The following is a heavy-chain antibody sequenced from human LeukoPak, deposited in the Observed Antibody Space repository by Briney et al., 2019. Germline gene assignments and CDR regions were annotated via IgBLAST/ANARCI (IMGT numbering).Heavy chain of an antibody. CDR2: IRYDGSNK. CDR1: GFTFSSYG. D-gene: IGHD5-24*01. Sequence: PGGSLRLSCAASGFTFSSYGMHWVRQAPGKGLEGVAFIRYDGSNKYYADSVKGRFTISRDNSKNTLYLQMNSLRAEDTAVYYCAKEGWLQIHFDYWGQGTLVTVSS. V-gene: IGHV3-30*02. J-gene: IGHJ4*02. CDR3: AKEGWLQIHFDY.